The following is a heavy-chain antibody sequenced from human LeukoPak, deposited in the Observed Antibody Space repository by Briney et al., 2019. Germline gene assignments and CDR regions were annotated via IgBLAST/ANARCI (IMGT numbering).Heavy chain of an antibody. Sequence: SGPTLVNPTQTLTLTCTFSGFSLSTSGVGVGWVRQPPGKALEWLALIYWGDDKRYNSSQKSRLTITKDTSKNQVVLTMTNVDPVDTATYYCVHRRIYSPFDYWGQGALVTVSS. J-gene: IGHJ4*02. D-gene: IGHD4-11*01. CDR1: GFSLSTSGVG. CDR2: IYWGDDK. CDR3: VHRRIYSPFDY. V-gene: IGHV2-5*02.